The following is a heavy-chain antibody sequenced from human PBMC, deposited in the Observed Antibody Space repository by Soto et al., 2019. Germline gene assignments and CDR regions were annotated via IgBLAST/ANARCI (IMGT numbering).Heavy chain of an antibody. CDR3: ARHGSN. J-gene: IGHJ4*02. Sequence: QLQLQESGPGLVKPSETLSLTCTVSGVFISNSSYYWGWIRRPPGKGLEWIGTIYYSGITYYNPSLKSRVTISVDTSKNQFSLKLTSVTAADTAVYYCARHGSNWGQGTLVTVSS. V-gene: IGHV4-39*01. CDR1: GVFISNSSYY. CDR2: IYYSGIT.